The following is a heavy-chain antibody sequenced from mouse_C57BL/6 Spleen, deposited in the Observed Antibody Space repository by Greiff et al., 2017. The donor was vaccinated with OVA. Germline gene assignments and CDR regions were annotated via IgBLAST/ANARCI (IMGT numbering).Heavy chain of an antibody. Sequence: QVQLQQPGAELVMPGASVKLSCKASGYTFTSYWMHWVKQRPGQGLEWIGEIDPSDSYTNYNQKFKGKSTLTVDKSSSTAYMQLSSLTSEDSAVYYCARRTVPYWYFDVWGTGTTVTVSS. CDR2: IDPSDSYT. CDR1: GYTFTSYW. J-gene: IGHJ1*03. D-gene: IGHD4-1*01. CDR3: ARRTVPYWYFDV. V-gene: IGHV1-69*01.